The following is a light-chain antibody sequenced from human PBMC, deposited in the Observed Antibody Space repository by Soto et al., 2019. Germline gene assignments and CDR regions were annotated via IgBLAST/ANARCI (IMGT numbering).Light chain of an antibody. CDR3: QQYNNWLWT. CDR1: QSVSSN. V-gene: IGKV3-15*01. J-gene: IGKJ1*01. Sequence: EIVMTQSPATLSVSPGERATLSCRASQSVSSNFAWYQQKPGQAPRLLIYGASTRATGIPARFSGSGSGTEFTLTISSLQSEDLAVYYCQQYNNWLWTFGQGTKVEIK. CDR2: GAS.